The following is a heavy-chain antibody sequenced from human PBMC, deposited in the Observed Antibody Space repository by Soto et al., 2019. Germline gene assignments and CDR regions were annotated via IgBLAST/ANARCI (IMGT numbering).Heavy chain of an antibody. CDR1: GGSISSYY. Sequence: SETLSLTCTVSGGSISSYYWSWIRQPPGKGLEWIGYIYYSGSTNYNPSLKSRVTISVDTSKNQFSLKLSSVAAADTAVYYCARRYGASFDYWGQGTLVTVS. V-gene: IGHV4-59*01. D-gene: IGHD4-17*01. CDR2: IYYSGST. CDR3: ARRYGASFDY. J-gene: IGHJ4*02.